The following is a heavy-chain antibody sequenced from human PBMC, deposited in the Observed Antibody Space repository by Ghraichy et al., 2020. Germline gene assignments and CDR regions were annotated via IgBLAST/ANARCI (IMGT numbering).Heavy chain of an antibody. V-gene: IGHV3-48*02. J-gene: IGHJ4*02. D-gene: IGHD1-14*01. CDR2: ISSASDAT. Sequence: GGSLRLSCAASGFSFGGYSMNWVRQAPGKGLEWLSYISSASDATRYADSVKGRFTISRDNAKNSLYLQMNSLREEDTAVYYCAGDRTEPNFDYWGQGTLVAVSS. CDR3: AGDRTEPNFDY. CDR1: GFSFGGYS.